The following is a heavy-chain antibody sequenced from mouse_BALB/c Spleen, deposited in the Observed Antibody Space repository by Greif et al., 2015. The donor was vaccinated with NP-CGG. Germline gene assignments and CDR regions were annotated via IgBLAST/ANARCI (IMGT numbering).Heavy chain of an antibody. CDR3: AKAQYGNWYFDV. CDR1: GYTFTSYW. CDR2: INPSTGYT. D-gene: IGHD2-10*02. V-gene: IGHV1-7*01. Sequence: VQLQQSGAELAKPGASVKMSCKASGYTFTSYWMHWVKQRPGQGLEWIGYINPSTGYTEYNQKFKDKATLTADKSSSTAYVQLSSLTSEDSAVYYCAKAQYGNWYFDVWGAGTTVTVSS. J-gene: IGHJ1*01.